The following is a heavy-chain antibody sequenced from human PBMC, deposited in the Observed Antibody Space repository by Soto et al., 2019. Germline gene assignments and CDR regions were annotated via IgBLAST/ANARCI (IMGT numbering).Heavy chain of an antibody. V-gene: IGHV1-18*01. J-gene: IGHJ4*02. D-gene: IGHD1-26*01. CDR3: ARAFWGELGPSFDY. Sequence: APVKVSCEASGYTFTISGISSGRQTPGQGLEWMGWISAYNGNTNYAQKLQGRVTMTTDTSTSTAYMELRSLRSDDTAVYSCARAFWGELGPSFDYWGQGTLVTVSS. CDR1: GYTFTISG. CDR2: ISAYNGNT.